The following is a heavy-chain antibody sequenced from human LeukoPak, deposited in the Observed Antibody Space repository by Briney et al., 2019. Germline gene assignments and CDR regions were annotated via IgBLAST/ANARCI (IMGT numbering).Heavy chain of an antibody. V-gene: IGHV1-2*02. CDR1: GYTFSTYC. CDR3: ASEAKCCGGRSGYQRSDY. Sequence: GASVKLSCKASGYTFSTYCMNWVRQAPGQGLEWMGWIDTSNGATNYAQKFQGRVTISRDRSISTAYMDMNYLISDDTAIYYCASEAKCCGGRSGYQRSDYWGQGTLVTVSS. J-gene: IGHJ4*02. D-gene: IGHD2-21*01. CDR2: IDTSNGAT.